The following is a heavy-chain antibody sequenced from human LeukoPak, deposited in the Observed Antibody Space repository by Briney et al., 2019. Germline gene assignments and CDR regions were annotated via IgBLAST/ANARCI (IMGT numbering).Heavy chain of an antibody. J-gene: IGHJ4*02. D-gene: IGHD5-18*01. CDR3: ARGGAVDTAMVLYFDY. Sequence: KPSETLSLTCAVYGGSFSGYYWIWIRQPPGKGLEWIGEINHSGSTNYNPSLKSRVTISVDTSKNQLSLKLSSVTAADTAVYYCARGGAVDTAMVLYFDYWGQGTLVTVSS. CDR1: GGSFSGYY. V-gene: IGHV4-34*01. CDR2: INHSGST.